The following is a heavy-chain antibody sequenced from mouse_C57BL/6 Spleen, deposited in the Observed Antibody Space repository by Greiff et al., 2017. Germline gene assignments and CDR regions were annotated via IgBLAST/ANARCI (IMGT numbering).Heavy chain of an antibody. CDR1: GYTFTSYW. J-gene: IGHJ3*01. CDR3: ARGGVYYSKHFAY. CDR2: IDPSDSET. D-gene: IGHD2-5*01. Sequence: QVQLQQPGAELVRPGSSVKLSCKASGYTFTSYWMHWVKQRPIQGLEWIGNIDPSDSETHYNQKFKDKATLTVDKSSSTTYMQLSSLTSEDSAVYYLARGGVYYSKHFAYWGQGTLVTVSA. V-gene: IGHV1-52*01.